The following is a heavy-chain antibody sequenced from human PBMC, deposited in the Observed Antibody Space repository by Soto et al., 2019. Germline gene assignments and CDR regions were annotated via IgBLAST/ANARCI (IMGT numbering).Heavy chain of an antibody. J-gene: IGHJ5*02. V-gene: IGHV1-3*01. CDR2: INPGNVNT. CDR3: AGDPDSHYNDSHASSYP. D-gene: IGHD4-4*01. Sequence: ASVKVSCKASGYTFTSYTLHWVRQAPGQRLEWMGWINPGNVNTKYSQKFQGRVTITRDTSASTAYMELSSLTSEDTALYYCAGDPDSHYNDSHASSYPWGQGTLVTGSS. CDR1: GYTFTSYT.